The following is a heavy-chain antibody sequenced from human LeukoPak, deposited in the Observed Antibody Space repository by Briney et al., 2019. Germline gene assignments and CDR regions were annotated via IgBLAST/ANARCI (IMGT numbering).Heavy chain of an antibody. CDR2: ISSSSSYI. Sequence: GGSLRLSCAASGFTFSSYSMNWVRQAPGKGLEWVSSISSSSSYIYYADSVKGRFTISRDNSNNTLYLQMNSLRAEDTAVYYCARDKQWLSAFDIWGQGTMVTVSS. J-gene: IGHJ3*02. CDR1: GFTFSSYS. V-gene: IGHV3-21*01. D-gene: IGHD6-19*01. CDR3: ARDKQWLSAFDI.